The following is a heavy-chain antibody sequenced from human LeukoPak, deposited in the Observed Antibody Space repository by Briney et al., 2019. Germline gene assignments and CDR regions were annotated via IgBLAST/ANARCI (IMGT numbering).Heavy chain of an antibody. CDR3: AAGYCSSTSCYVSLDY. D-gene: IGHD2-2*01. Sequence: GASVKVSCKASGYTFTSYGISWVRQAPGQGLEWMGWISAYNGNTNYAQKLQGRVTMTTDTSTSTAYMELRSLRSDDTAVYYCAAGYCSSTSCYVSLDYWGQGTLVTVSS. CDR2: ISAYNGNT. J-gene: IGHJ4*02. CDR1: GYTFTSYG. V-gene: IGHV1-18*01.